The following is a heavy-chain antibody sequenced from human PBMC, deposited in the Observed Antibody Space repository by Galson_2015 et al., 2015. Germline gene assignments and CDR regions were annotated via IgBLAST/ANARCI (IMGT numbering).Heavy chain of an antibody. Sequence: SCKASGGTFSSYGVNWVRLAPGRGLEWMGQIIPMYGITTYAQKFQGRVTITADKSTSTAYIELSSLRSDDTAVYYCARGDDYDPRYYSGMDVWGQGTTVTVSS. CDR1: GGTFSSYG. J-gene: IGHJ6*02. D-gene: IGHD3-16*01. CDR2: IIPMYGIT. CDR3: ARGDDYDPRYYSGMDV. V-gene: IGHV1-69*17.